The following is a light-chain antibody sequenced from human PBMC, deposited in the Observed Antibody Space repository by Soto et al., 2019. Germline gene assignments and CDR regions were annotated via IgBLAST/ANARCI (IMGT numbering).Light chain of an antibody. CDR1: SRDVGAYKY. CDR2: EVS. CDR3: SSYAGTSVV. J-gene: IGLJ2*01. V-gene: IGLV2-8*01. Sequence: QSVLTQPPSASGSPGQSVTISCTGTSRDVGAYKYVSWYQQHPGKAPKLMIYEVSKRPSGVPDRFSGSKSGNTASLTVSGLQVEDEADYYCSSYAGTSVVFGGGTKVTVL.